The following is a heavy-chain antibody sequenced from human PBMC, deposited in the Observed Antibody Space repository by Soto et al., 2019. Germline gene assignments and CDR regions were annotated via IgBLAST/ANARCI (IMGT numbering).Heavy chain of an antibody. Sequence: PGGSLRLSCAASGFTFSSYGMHWVRQAPGKGLEWVAVISYDGSNKYYADSVKGRFTISRDNSKNTLYLQMNSLRAEDTAVYYCAKADVLYYYDSSGYFAPDYWGQGALVTVSS. V-gene: IGHV3-30*18. J-gene: IGHJ4*02. CDR1: GFTFSSYG. D-gene: IGHD3-22*01. CDR3: AKADVLYYYDSSGYFAPDY. CDR2: ISYDGSNK.